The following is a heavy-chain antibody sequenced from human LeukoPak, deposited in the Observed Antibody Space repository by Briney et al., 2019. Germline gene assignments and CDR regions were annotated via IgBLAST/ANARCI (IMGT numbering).Heavy chain of an antibody. CDR3: ARDSRRSSWFDY. CDR1: GFTVSSNY. D-gene: IGHD6-13*01. V-gene: IGHV3-53*01. CDR2: IYSGGST. J-gene: IGHJ4*02. Sequence: GGSLRLSCAASGFTVSSNYMSWVRQAPGKGLEWVSVIYSGGSTYYADSVKGRFTISRDNSKNTLYLQTNSLRAEDTAVYYCARDSRRSSWFDYWGQGTLVTVSS.